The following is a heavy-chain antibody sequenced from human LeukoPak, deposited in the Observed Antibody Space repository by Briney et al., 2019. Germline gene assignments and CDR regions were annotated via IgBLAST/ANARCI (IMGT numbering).Heavy chain of an antibody. J-gene: IGHJ4*02. CDR3: ATQVRPRAPIDY. CDR1: GGSISSYY. V-gene: IGHV4-59*08. D-gene: IGHD4/OR15-4a*01. Sequence: SETLSLTCTVSGGSISSYYWSWLRQPPGKGLEWIGYIYYSGSTNYNPSLKSRVTISVDTSKNQFSLKLSSVTAADKAVYYCATQVRPRAPIDYWGQGTLVTVSS. CDR2: IYYSGST.